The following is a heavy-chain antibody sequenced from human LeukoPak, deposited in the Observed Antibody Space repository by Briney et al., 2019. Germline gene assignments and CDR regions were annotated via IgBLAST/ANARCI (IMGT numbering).Heavy chain of an antibody. D-gene: IGHD6-6*01. J-gene: IGHJ3*02. V-gene: IGHV4-39*07. CDR1: GGSISSGTYY. Sequence: SETLSLTCTVSGGSISSGTYYWGWIRQSPGKMGLEWIGNIYYSGSTYYNPSLKSRVTISVDTSKNQFSLKLSSVTAADTAVYYCAKVYSARTYAFDMWGQGTVVSVSA. CDR2: IYYSGST. CDR3: AKVYSARTYAFDM.